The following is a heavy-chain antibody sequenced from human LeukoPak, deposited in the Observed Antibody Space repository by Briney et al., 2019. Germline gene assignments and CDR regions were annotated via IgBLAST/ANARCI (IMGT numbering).Heavy chain of an antibody. D-gene: IGHD5-18*01. V-gene: IGHV3-66*02. CDR2: IYSGGST. CDR3: ARDSNYDY. CDR1: GLTVSSTY. Sequence: GGSLRLSCAASGLTVSSTYMSWVRQAPGKGLEWVSVIYSGGSTYYADSVKGRFTISRDNSQNTLYLQMNSLRAEDTAVYYCARDSNYDYWGQGTLVTVSS. J-gene: IGHJ4*02.